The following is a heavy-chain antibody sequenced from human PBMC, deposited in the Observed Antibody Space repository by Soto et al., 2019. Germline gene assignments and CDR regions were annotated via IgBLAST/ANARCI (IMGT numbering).Heavy chain of an antibody. D-gene: IGHD4-4*01. CDR3: AADATTVTTRRSIGMDA. CDR1: GFTFTSSA. Sequence: SVKVSCKASGFTFTSSAVQWVRQARGQRLEWIGRIVVGSGNTNYAQKFQERVTTTRDMSTSTAYMELSSLRSEDTAVYYCAADATTVTTRRSIGMDAWGQGTTVTVSS. V-gene: IGHV1-58*01. J-gene: IGHJ6*02. CDR2: IVVGSGNT.